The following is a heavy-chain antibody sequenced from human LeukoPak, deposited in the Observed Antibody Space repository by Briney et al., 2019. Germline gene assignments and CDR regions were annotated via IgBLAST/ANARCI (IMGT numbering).Heavy chain of an antibody. J-gene: IGHJ5*02. D-gene: IGHD6-13*01. V-gene: IGHV4-59*01. CDR2: IYYSGST. CDR3: ARVPPTSSSWGYNP. Sequence: SETLSLTCTVSGGSISSYYWSWIRQPPGKGLEWIGYIYYSGSTNYNPSLKSRVTISVDTSKNQFSLKLSSVTAADTAVYYCARVPPTSSSWGYNPWGQGTLVTVSS. CDR1: GGSISSYY.